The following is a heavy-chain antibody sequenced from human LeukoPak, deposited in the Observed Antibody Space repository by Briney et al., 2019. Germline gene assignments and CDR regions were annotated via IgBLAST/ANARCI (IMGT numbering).Heavy chain of an antibody. CDR3: AKSGYNRFDH. V-gene: IGHV3-23*01. CDR2: INGGGSST. CDR1: GFTFSSYA. Sequence: PGGSLRLSCAASGFTFSSYAMTWVRQAPGKGLEWVSAINGGGSSTYYADSVKGRFTISRDNSKNTLYLQMNSLRAEDTAVYFCAKSGYNRFDHWGQGTLVTVSS. J-gene: IGHJ4*02. D-gene: IGHD5-24*01.